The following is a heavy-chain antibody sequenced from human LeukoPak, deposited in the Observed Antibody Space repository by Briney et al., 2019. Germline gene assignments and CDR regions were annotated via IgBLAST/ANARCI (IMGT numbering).Heavy chain of an antibody. D-gene: IGHD3-10*01. CDR3: ASGSSLG. Sequence: GGSLRLSCAASGFTFSSYAMHWVRQAPGKGLEWVAVISYDGSNKYYADSVKGRFTISRDNSKNTLYLQMNSLRAEDTAVYYCASGSSLGGGQGTLVTVSS. CDR2: ISYDGSNK. CDR1: GFTFSSYA. J-gene: IGHJ4*02. V-gene: IGHV3-30*04.